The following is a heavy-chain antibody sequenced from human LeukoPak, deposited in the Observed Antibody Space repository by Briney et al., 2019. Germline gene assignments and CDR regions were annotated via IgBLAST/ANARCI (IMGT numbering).Heavy chain of an antibody. CDR3: ARDPGDGYNQYYFDY. Sequence: GGSLRLSCAGSGFTFSSYSMNWVRQAPGKGLEWVSYISSSSSTIYYADSVKGRFTISRDNAKNSLYLQMNSLRAEDTAVYYCARDPGDGYNQYYFDYWGQGTLVTVSS. CDR2: ISSSSSTI. J-gene: IGHJ4*02. V-gene: IGHV3-48*01. D-gene: IGHD5-24*01. CDR1: GFTFSSYS.